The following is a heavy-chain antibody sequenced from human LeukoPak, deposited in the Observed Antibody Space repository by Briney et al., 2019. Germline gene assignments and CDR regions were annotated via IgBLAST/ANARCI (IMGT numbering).Heavy chain of an antibody. D-gene: IGHD2-2*01. CDR1: GYTFTGYY. J-gene: IGHJ5*02. V-gene: IGHV1-2*02. CDR3: ARAASAIVVVPAAIHPEFDP. CDR2: INPNSGGT. Sequence: VASVKVSCKASGYTFTGYYMHWVRQAPGQGLEWMGWINPNSGGTNYAQKLQGRVTMTTDTSTSTAYMELRSLRSDDTAVYYCARAASAIVVVPAAIHPEFDPWGQGTLVTVSS.